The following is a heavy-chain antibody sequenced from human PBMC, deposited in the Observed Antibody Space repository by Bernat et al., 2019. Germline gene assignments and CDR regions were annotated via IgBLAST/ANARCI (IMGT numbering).Heavy chain of an antibody. V-gene: IGHV1-24*01. Sequence: QVQLVQSGAEVKKPGASVKVSCKVSGYTLTELSMHWVRQAPGKGLEWMGGFDPEDGETIYAQKFQGRVTMTEDTSTDTAYMELSSLRSEDTAVYYCATMIAARPRGRNWFDPWGQGTLVTVSS. D-gene: IGHD6-6*01. CDR1: GYTLTELS. J-gene: IGHJ5*02. CDR3: ATMIAARPRGRNWFDP. CDR2: FDPEDGET.